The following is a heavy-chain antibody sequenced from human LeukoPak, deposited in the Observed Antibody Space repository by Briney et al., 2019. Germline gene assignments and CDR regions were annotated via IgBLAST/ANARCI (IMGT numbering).Heavy chain of an antibody. CDR1: GFAFSNLG. J-gene: IGHJ4*02. Sequence: GGSLRLSCAASGFAFSNLGMGWVRQAPGQGLEWVSVISDSGSLTYYADSVKGRFTISRDNSKNTLFLQMNSLRAEDTAVYYCAKDARRTNGWYFFDYWGQGTLVTVSS. CDR2: ISDSGSLT. CDR3: AKDARRTNGWYFFDY. D-gene: IGHD6-19*01. V-gene: IGHV3-23*01.